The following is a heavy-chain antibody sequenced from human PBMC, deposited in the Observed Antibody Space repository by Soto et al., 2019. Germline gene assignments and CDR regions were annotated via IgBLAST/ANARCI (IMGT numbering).Heavy chain of an antibody. CDR1: GFTFSSYS. D-gene: IGHD6-19*01. V-gene: IGHV3-21*01. Sequence: EVQLVESGGGLVKPGGSLRLSCAASGFTFSSYSMNWVRQAPGKGLEWVSSISSSSSYIYYADSVKGRFTISRDNAKNSLYLQMNSLRAEDTAVYYCARGYSSGNPHDYWGQGTLVTVSS. CDR3: ARGYSSGNPHDY. CDR2: ISSSSSYI. J-gene: IGHJ4*02.